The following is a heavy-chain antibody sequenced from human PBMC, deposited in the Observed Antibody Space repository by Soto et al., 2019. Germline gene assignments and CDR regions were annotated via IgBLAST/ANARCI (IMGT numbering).Heavy chain of an antibody. V-gene: IGHV2-5*02. CDR3: AHRSCSSADCYPNPYLDY. CDR1: GFSLSTTAEG. CDR2: IYWDDDE. D-gene: IGHD2-2*01. J-gene: IGHJ4*02. Sequence: QITLKESGPPLVKPTQTLTLTCTFSGFSLSTTAEGVGWIRQPPGKALEWLALIYWDDDERYSPSLKSRLTITKDASKNQVVLTMTNVDPVDTATYYCAHRSCSSADCYPNPYLDYWGQGILVTVSS.